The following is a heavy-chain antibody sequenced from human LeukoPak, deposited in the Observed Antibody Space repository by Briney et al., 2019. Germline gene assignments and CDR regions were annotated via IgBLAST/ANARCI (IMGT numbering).Heavy chain of an antibody. V-gene: IGHV3-11*04. CDR2: ISSSGSTI. J-gene: IGHJ4*02. CDR3: ARDKAVGVYYGSGSYYFDY. Sequence: GGSLRLSCAASGFTFSDYYMSWIRQAPGKGLEWVSYISSSGSTIYYADSVKGRFTISRDNAKNSLYLQMNSLRAEDTAVYYCARDKAVGVYYGSGSYYFDYWGQGTLVTVSS. D-gene: IGHD3-10*01. CDR1: GFTFSDYY.